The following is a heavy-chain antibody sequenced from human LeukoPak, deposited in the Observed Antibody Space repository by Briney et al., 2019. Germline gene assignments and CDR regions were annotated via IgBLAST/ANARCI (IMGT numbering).Heavy chain of an antibody. CDR2: ISAYNGNT. CDR3: ARGCSGGSCYSHGAFGI. CDR1: GYTFTSYG. D-gene: IGHD2-15*01. V-gene: IGHV1-18*01. Sequence: ASVKVSCKASGYTFTSYGISWVRQAPGQGLEWMGWISAYNGNTNYAQKLQGRVTMTTDTSTSTAYMELRSLRSDDTAVYYCARGCSGGSCYSHGAFGIWGQGTMVTVSS. J-gene: IGHJ3*02.